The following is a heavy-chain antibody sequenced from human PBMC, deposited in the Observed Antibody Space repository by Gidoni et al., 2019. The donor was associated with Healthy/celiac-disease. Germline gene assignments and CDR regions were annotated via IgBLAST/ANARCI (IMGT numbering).Heavy chain of an antibody. V-gene: IGHV3-30-3*01. J-gene: IGHJ4*02. CDR3: AGLWFGEFGFDY. Sequence: QVQLVESGGGVVQPGRSLSLSCAASVFTFSSYAMHWFRQAPGKGLEWVAVISYDGSNKYYADSVKGRFTISRDNSKNTLYRQMNSLRAEDTAVYYCAGLWFGEFGFDYWGQGTLVTVSS. CDR2: ISYDGSNK. CDR1: VFTFSSYA. D-gene: IGHD3-10*01.